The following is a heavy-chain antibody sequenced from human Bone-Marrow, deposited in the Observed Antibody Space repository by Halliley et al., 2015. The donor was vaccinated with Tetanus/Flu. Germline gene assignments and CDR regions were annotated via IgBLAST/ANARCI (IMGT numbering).Heavy chain of an antibody. CDR2: INPSGGGT. Sequence: QLVQSGAEVKKPGASVRVSCKASGYTFTSYYMHWLRQAPGQGLEWMGIINPSGGGTSYTQKFQRRITMTWDSSTSTVYIHLSSLRSEVTAVYYCARNPAPKTVNPQFHIDCRGQGTLVTVSS. J-gene: IGHJ4*02. CDR3: ARNPAPKTVNPQFHIDC. D-gene: IGHD2-21*01. V-gene: IGHV1-46*01. CDR1: GYTFTSYY.